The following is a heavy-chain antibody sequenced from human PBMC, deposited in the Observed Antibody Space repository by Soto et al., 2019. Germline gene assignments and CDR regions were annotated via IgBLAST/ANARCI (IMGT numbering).Heavy chain of an antibody. CDR1: GGTFSSYI. J-gene: IGHJ4*02. CDR2: IIPMFGTQ. CDR3: ARSLREQQQVFDY. D-gene: IGHD6-13*01. V-gene: IGHV1-69*01. Sequence: QVQLVQSGVEVKKRGSSVQVSCKASGGTFSSYIFSWVRQAPGQGLEWMGGIIPMFGTQKYAQTFQGRLTIPADESTTTVYMDVRSLRSEDTAVYYCARSLREQQQVFDYWGQGTPVTVSS.